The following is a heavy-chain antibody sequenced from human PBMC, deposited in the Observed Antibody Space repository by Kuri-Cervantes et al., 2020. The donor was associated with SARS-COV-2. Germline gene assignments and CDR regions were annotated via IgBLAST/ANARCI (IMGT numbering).Heavy chain of an antibody. J-gene: IGHJ6*03. D-gene: IGHD3-3*01. V-gene: IGHV4-39*01. Sequence: GSLRLSCTVSGGSISSSSYYWGWIRQPPGKGLEWIGSIYYSGSTYYNPSLKSRVTISVDTSKNQFSLKLSSVTAADTAVYYCARHWGTDWALEIFGVVPTYYMDVWGKGTTVTVSS. CDR1: GGSISSSSYY. CDR3: ARHWGTDWALEIFGVVPTYYMDV. CDR2: IYYSGST.